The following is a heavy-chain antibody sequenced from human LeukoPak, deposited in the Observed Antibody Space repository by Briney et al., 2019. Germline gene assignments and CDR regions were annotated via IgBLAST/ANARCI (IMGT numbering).Heavy chain of an antibody. CDR3: ARAGELRYMDV. D-gene: IGHD3-16*01. CDR2: IKGTGLTT. Sequence: KPGGSLRLSCAASGFIFSDYYMAWIRQAPGKGLEWISTIKGTGLTTYYADSVKGRVTISRDNDKNSLFLQMSSLRADDTAIYYCARAGELRYMDVWGKGTAVTVSS. J-gene: IGHJ6*04. CDR1: GFIFSDYY. V-gene: IGHV3-11*04.